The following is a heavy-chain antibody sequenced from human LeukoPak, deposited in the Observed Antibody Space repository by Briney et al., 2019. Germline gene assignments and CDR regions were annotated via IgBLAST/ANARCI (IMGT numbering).Heavy chain of an antibody. CDR2: ISGSGGST. J-gene: IGHJ6*03. Sequence: GGTLRLSCAASGFTFSSYGMSWVRQAPGKGLEWVSAISGSGGSTYYADSVKGRFTISRDNSKNTLYLQMNSLRAEDTAVYYCARYSGHYCSSTSCYNYYYYYMDVWGKGTTVTISS. D-gene: IGHD2-2*02. CDR3: ARYSGHYCSSTSCYNYYYYYMDV. V-gene: IGHV3-23*01. CDR1: GFTFSSYG.